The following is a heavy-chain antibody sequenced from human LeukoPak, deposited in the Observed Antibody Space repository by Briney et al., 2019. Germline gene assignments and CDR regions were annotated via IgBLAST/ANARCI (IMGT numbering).Heavy chain of an antibody. J-gene: IGHJ6*03. CDR1: GGSITSGSYY. Sequence: PSETLSLTCTVSGGSITSGSYYWSWIRQPAGKGLGWIGRIHTSGSTSYNPSLKSRVTISVDTSKNQFSLKLSSVTAADTAVYYCARTTEGGYTYGYFYYYYMDVWGKGTTVTISS. CDR2: IHTSGST. D-gene: IGHD5-18*01. V-gene: IGHV4-61*02. CDR3: ARTTEGGYTYGYFYYYYMDV.